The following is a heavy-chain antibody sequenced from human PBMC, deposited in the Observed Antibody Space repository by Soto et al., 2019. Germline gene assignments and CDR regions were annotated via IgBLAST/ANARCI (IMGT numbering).Heavy chain of an antibody. V-gene: IGHV3-33*01. Sequence: QVQLVESGGGVVQPGRSLRLSCAASGFTFSNYGMHWVRQAPGKGLEWVALIWYDGNNKYYADSVKGRFTISRDNSKNTLYLQMNRLRAEDTAVYYCARDGYCSGGSCYSVPVFDFWGQGTLVTVSS. J-gene: IGHJ4*02. CDR3: ARDGYCSGGSCYSVPVFDF. CDR2: IWYDGNNK. CDR1: GFTFSNYG. D-gene: IGHD2-15*01.